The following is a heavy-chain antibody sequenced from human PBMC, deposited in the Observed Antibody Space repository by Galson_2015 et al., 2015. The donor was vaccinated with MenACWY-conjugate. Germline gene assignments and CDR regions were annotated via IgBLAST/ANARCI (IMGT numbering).Heavy chain of an antibody. Sequence: SLRLSCAASGFTFSTYWMHWVRQAPGKGLVWVSRVNSDGRSTSYADSVKGRFSISRDNAKNTLYLQMNSLRAEDTAVHYCARAYCTGTSCAGSFDPWGQGTLVTVPS. CDR2: VNSDGRST. V-gene: IGHV3-74*01. J-gene: IGHJ5*02. CDR1: GFTFSTYW. CDR3: ARAYCTGTSCAGSFDP. D-gene: IGHD2-8*02.